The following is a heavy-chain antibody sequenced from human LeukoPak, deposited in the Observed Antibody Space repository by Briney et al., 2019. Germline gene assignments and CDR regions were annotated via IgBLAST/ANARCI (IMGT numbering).Heavy chain of an antibody. CDR2: INSDGRST. D-gene: IGHD2-2*01. CDR3: ARAAGSTSAFDY. J-gene: IGHJ4*02. V-gene: IGHV3-74*01. CDR1: GFTFSSYW. Sequence: GGSLRLSCAASGFTFSSYWMHWVRQAPGKGLVWVSRINSDGRSTNYADSVKGRFTISRDNAKNTLYLQMNSLRAEDTAVYYCARAAGSTSAFDYWGQGTLVTVSS.